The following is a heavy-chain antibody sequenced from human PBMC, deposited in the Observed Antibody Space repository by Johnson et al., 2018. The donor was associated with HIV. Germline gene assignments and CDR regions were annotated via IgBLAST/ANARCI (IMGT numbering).Heavy chain of an antibody. CDR1: GFTFDDYG. J-gene: IGHJ3*01. CDR2: IDSVGRGT. D-gene: IGHD3-9*01. CDR3: ARDRRFYDVLTSSSCPTFDL. Sequence: VQLVESGGSVVRRGGSLRLSCTASGFTFDDYGMSWVRQVPGKGLEWVSRIDSVGRGTSYADSVKGRFTISRDNAKNTLSLQMNNLRAEDTAVYYCARDRRFYDVLTSSSCPTFDLWGQGTMVTVSS. V-gene: IGHV3-20*04.